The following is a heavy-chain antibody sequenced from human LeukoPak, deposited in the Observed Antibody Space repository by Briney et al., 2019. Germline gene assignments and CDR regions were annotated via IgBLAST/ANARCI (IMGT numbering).Heavy chain of an antibody. V-gene: IGHV1-69*13. CDR1: GGTFSSYA. Sequence: SVKVSRKASGGTFSSYAISWVRQAPGQGLEWMGGIIPIFGTANYAQKFQGRVTITADESTSTAYMELSSLRSEDTAVYYCASVVGYSYGFDYWGQGTLVTVSS. CDR3: ASVVGYSYGFDY. J-gene: IGHJ4*02. CDR2: IIPIFGTA. D-gene: IGHD5-18*01.